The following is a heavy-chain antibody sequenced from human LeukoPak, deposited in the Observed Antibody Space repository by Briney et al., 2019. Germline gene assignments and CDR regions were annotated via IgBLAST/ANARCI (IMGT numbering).Heavy chain of an antibody. D-gene: IGHD3-10*01. CDR2: FDPEEGET. CDR1: GYTLTELS. V-gene: IGHV1-24*01. Sequence: ASVKVSCKVSGYTLTELSMHWVRQAPGKGLEWMGYFDPEEGETISAQKFQGRVTMTEDTSTDTAYMELSSLRSDDTAVYYCAAFGELYWFDSWGQGTMVTVSS. J-gene: IGHJ5*01. CDR3: AAFGELYWFDS.